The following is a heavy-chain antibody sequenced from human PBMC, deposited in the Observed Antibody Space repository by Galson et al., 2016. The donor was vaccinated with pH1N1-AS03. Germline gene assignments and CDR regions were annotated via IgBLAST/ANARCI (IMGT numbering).Heavy chain of an antibody. V-gene: IGHV1-18*01. CDR1: GYTFTNYG. D-gene: IGHD3-10*01. CDR3: ARSGSGSFDEGDF. Sequence: TVKVSCKASGYTFTNYGISWVRQAPGQGLEYMGWIGTYTIYAQKLQGIVTMTTDTTTRTAYMELRSLRSDDTAVYYCARSGSGSFDEGDFWGQGTLVSVSS. CDR2: IGTYT. J-gene: IGHJ4*02.